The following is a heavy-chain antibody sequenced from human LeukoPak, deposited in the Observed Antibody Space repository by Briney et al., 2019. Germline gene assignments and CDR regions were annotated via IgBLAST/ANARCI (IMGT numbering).Heavy chain of an antibody. V-gene: IGHV4-39*07. CDR3: ARGAGSYYGEPSFDY. CDR2: IYYSGST. Sequence: SETLSLTCTVSGGSISSSSYYWGWIRQPPGKGLEWIGSIYYSGSTYYNASLKSRVTISVDTSKKQFSLKLSSVTAADTAVYYCARGAGSYYGEPSFDYWGQGTLVTVSS. J-gene: IGHJ4*02. CDR1: GGSISSSSYY. D-gene: IGHD1-26*01.